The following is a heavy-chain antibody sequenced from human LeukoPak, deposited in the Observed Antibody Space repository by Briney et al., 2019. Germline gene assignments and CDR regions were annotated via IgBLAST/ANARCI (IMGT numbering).Heavy chain of an antibody. CDR2: ISGSGGST. CDR1: GFTFSSYA. J-gene: IGHJ4*02. D-gene: IGHD2-15*01. CDR3: AKENVVVAAAVPDY. Sequence: TGGSLRLSCAASGFTFSSYAMTWVRQAPGKGLEWVSGISGSGGSTYYADSVKGRFTISRDNSKNTLYLQMSSLRAEDTAVYYCAKENVVVAAAVPDYWGQGTLVTVSS. V-gene: IGHV3-23*01.